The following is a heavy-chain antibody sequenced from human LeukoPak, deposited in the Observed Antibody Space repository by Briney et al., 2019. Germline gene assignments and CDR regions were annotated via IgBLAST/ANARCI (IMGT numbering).Heavy chain of an antibody. CDR1: GFTFTSSA. V-gene: IGHV1-58*02. D-gene: IGHD6-6*01. CDR2: IVVGSGNT. CDR3: AAGPSPARQDY. Sequence: GASVTVSCKASGFTFTSSAMQWVRQARGQRLEWIGWIVVGSGNTNYAQKFQERVTITRDMSTSTAYMGLSSLRSEDTAVYYCAAGPSPARQDYWGQGTLVTVSS. J-gene: IGHJ4*02.